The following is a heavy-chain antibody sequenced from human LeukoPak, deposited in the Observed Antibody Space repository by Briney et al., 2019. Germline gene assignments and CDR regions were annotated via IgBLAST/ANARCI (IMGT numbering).Heavy chain of an antibody. Sequence: ASVKVSCKASGYTFTSYGISWVRQAPGQGLEWMGWISAYNGNTNYAQKLQGRDTMTTDTSTSTAYTELRSLRSDDTAVYYCARDGYYDSSGSDDYWGQGTLVTASS. CDR3: ARDGYYDSSGSDDY. V-gene: IGHV1-18*01. D-gene: IGHD3-22*01. J-gene: IGHJ4*02. CDR1: GYTFTSYG. CDR2: ISAYNGNT.